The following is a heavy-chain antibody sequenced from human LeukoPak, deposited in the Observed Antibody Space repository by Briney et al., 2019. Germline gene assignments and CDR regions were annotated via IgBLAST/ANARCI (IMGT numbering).Heavy chain of an antibody. V-gene: IGHV1-2*02. CDR1: GYTFTGYY. CDR3: ARVYHNCGGDCYPYFDY. D-gene: IGHD2-21*01. J-gene: IGHJ4*02. Sequence: ASVKVSCRASGYTFTGYYMHWVRQAPGQGLEWMGWINPNSGGTNYAQKFQGRVTMARDTSISTAYMELSRLRSDDTAVYYCARVYHNCGGDCYPYFDYWGQGTLVTVSS. CDR2: INPNSGGT.